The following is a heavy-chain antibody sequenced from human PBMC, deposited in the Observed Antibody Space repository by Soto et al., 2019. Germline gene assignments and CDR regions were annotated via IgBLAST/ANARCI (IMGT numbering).Heavy chain of an antibody. CDR1: GGTFSSYA. D-gene: IGHD5-18*01. V-gene: IGHV1-69*13. J-gene: IGHJ6*02. Sequence: SVKVSCKASGGTFSSYAISWVRQAPGQGLEWMGGIIPILGTANYAQKFQGRVTINADESTSTAYMELSSLRSEDTAVYYCARDVRTADHYYYGMDVRGQATTLTVSS. CDR2: IIPILGTA. CDR3: ARDVRTADHYYYGMDV.